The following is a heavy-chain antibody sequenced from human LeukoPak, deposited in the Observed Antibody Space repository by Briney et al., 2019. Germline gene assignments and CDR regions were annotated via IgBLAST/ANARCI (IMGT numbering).Heavy chain of an antibody. Sequence: GGSLSLSCAASGFTFSTYAMTWVRQAPGKGLEWVSSINSGGDGTYYADSVKGRFTISRDNSKNTLYLQMNSLRAEDTAVYYCAKVKPYWYFDLWGRGTLVTVSS. CDR2: INSGGDGT. CDR1: GFTFSTYA. CDR3: AKVKPYWYFDL. J-gene: IGHJ2*01. V-gene: IGHV3-23*01.